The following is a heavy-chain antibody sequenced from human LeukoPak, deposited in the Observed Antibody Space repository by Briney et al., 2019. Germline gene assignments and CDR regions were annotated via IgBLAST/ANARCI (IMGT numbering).Heavy chain of an antibody. CDR2: INHSGST. Sequence: RPSETLSLTCAVYGGSFSGYYWSWIRQPPGKGLEWIGEINHSGSTNYNPSLKSRVTISVDTSKNQFSLKLSSVTAADTAVYYGARRMTTSDYWGQGTLVTVSS. CDR1: GGSFSGYY. V-gene: IGHV4-34*01. CDR3: ARRMTTSDY. D-gene: IGHD4-17*01. J-gene: IGHJ4*02.